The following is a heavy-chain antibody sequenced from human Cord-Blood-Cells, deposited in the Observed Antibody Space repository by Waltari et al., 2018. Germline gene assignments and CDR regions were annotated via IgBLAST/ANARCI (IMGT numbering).Heavy chain of an antibody. Sequence: QVQLVQSGAEVKKPGSSVKVSCKASGGTFSSYAISWVRQAPGQGLEWMGGITPVFGTANYAQKFQGRVTIAADESTSTAYMERSSLRSEDTAVYYCAREIAAAGTGSYFDYWGQGTLVTVSS. V-gene: IGHV1-69*12. J-gene: IGHJ4*02. CDR3: AREIAAAGTGSYFDY. D-gene: IGHD6-13*01. CDR1: GGTFSSYA. CDR2: ITPVFGTA.